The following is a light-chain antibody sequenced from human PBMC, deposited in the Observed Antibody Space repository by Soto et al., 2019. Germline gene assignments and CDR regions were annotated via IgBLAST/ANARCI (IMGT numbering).Light chain of an antibody. V-gene: IGKV1-39*01. Sequence: DIQMTQSPSSLSASVEDRVTITCRASQTISTYLNWYQYKPGKAPKLLIYAASSLQSGVPSRSSGSASGTDFTLTISSLQPEDFATYYCQQSYSNPWTFGQGTKVEIK. CDR2: AAS. J-gene: IGKJ1*01. CDR1: QTISTY. CDR3: QQSYSNPWT.